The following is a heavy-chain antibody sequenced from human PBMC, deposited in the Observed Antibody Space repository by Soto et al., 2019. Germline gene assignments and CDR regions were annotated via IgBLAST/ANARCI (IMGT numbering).Heavy chain of an antibody. Sequence: PSETLSLTCTVSGGTISRSTYHWGWIRQPPGKGLERIGTSYYSGSTYYNPSLKSRVTISIDTSKNRFSLTLRSVTATDTAAHYCARPEDSSSSAEYYFDYWGRGTLVTVSS. J-gene: IGHJ4*02. CDR3: ARPEDSSSSAEYYFDY. CDR2: SYYSGST. CDR1: GGTISRSTYH. D-gene: IGHD6-6*01. V-gene: IGHV4-39*01.